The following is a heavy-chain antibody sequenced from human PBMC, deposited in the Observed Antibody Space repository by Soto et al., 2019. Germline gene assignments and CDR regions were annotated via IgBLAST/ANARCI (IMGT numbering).Heavy chain of an antibody. V-gene: IGHV3-30*18. CDR3: AKEFGWELQLSHPYYNSGMDV. CDR1: GFTFRSYG. J-gene: IGHJ6*02. CDR2: MSFDGSNK. D-gene: IGHD1-1*01. Sequence: SLRLSCAASGFTFRSYGMHWVGQAPGKGLEWVALMSFDGSNKYYADSVRGRFTISSDNSKSTLYLQMDILRPEDTAVYYCAKEFGWELQLSHPYYNSGMDVWGQGTTVTVSS.